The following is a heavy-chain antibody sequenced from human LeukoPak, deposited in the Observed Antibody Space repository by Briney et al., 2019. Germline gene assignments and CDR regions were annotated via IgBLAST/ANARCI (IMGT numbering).Heavy chain of an antibody. CDR2: MNPNSGNT. J-gene: IGHJ3*02. CDR1: GYTFTSYD. D-gene: IGHD3-3*01. CDR3: ARGHDFWSADDAFDI. Sequence: ASVKVSCKASGYTFTSYDINWVRQATGQGLEWMGWMNPNSGNTGYAQKFQGRVTITSNTSISTAYMELSSLRSEDTAVYYCARGHDFWSADDAFDIWGQGTMVTVSS. V-gene: IGHV1-8*03.